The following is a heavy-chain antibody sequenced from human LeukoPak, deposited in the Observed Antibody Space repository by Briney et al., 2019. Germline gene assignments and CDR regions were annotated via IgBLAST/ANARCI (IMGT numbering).Heavy chain of an antibody. CDR2: INPSGGST. Sequence: ASVKVSCKASGYTFTSYYMHWVRQAPGQGLERMGIINPSGGSTSYVQKFQGRVTMTMATSTSTVYMELSSLKYEDTAVYYCARDKYGGRGGAFDIWGQGTMVTVSS. CDR3: ARDKYGGRGGAFDI. V-gene: IGHV1-46*01. J-gene: IGHJ3*02. D-gene: IGHD1-26*01. CDR1: GYTFTSYY.